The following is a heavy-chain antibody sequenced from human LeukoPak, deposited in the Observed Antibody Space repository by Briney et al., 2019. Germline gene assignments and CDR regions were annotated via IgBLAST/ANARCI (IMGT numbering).Heavy chain of an antibody. Sequence: GGSLRLSCAASGFTFSSYAMHWVRQAPGKGLGWVAVISYDGSNKYYADSVKGRFTISRDNSKNTLYLQMNSLRAEDTAVYYCARGPTPMVRGVSDYWGQGTLVTVSS. CDR2: ISYDGSNK. J-gene: IGHJ4*02. CDR1: GFTFSSYA. D-gene: IGHD3-10*01. V-gene: IGHV3-30-3*01. CDR3: ARGPTPMVRGVSDY.